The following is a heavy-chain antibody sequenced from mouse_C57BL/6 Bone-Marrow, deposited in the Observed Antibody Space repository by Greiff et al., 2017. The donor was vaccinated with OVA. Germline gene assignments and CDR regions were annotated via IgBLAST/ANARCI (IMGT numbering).Heavy chain of an antibody. V-gene: IGHV1-81*01. CDR3: ARYYYVSSFY. D-gene: IGHD1-1*01. Sequence: VKLQQSGAELARPGASVKLSCKASGYNFTSYGISWVKQRTGQGLEWIGEIYPRSGNTYYNEKFKGKATLTADKSSSTADMELRSLTSEDSAVYFCARYYYVSSFYCGQGTTLTVSS. CDR2: IYPRSGNT. J-gene: IGHJ2*01. CDR1: GYNFTSYG.